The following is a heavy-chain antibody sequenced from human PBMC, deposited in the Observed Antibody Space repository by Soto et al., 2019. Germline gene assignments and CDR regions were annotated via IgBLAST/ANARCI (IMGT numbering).Heavy chain of an antibody. CDR1: GFTFHNYE. CDR2: ITSIGSTT. D-gene: IGHD3-16*02. CDR3: ARGNSPVNVF. V-gene: IGHV3-48*03. Sequence: GGSLRLSCVASGFTFHNYEMNWVRQSPGKGLEWISYITSIGSTTYYADSVKGRFAISRDNAKNSLYLQMNSLGAEDTAVYYCARGNSPVNVFWGQGTQVTVSS. J-gene: IGHJ4*02.